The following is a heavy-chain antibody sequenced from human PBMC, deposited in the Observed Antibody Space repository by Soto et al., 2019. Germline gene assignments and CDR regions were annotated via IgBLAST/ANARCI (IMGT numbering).Heavy chain of an antibody. CDR3: TRDASRDSSARGWFDP. CDR2: ISSNSAYI. CDR1: CFTFRSFT. J-gene: IGHJ5*02. V-gene: IGHV3-21*01. Sequence: GGVLRLSCAASCFTFRSFTMNWVRQAPGKGLEWVSTISSNSAYIDYTDALRGRFTISRDNAKNSLHLQMNSLRAEDTAVYYCTRDASRDSSARGWFDPWGPGTLVTVSS. D-gene: IGHD6-13*01.